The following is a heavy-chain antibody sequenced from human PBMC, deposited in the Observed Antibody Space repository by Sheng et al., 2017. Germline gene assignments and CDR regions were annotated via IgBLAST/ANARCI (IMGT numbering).Heavy chain of an antibody. CDR1: GGSISSYY. Sequence: QVQLQESGPGLVKPSETLSLTCTVSGGSISSYYWSWIRQPPGKGLEWIGYIYYSGSTNYNPSLKSRVTISVDTSKNQFSLKLSSVTAADTAVYYCARGPIPTYSGYDRSFDYWGQGTLGHRLL. D-gene: IGHD5-12*01. CDR3: ARGPIPTYSGYDRSFDY. CDR2: IYYSGST. V-gene: IGHV4-59*01. J-gene: IGHJ4*02.